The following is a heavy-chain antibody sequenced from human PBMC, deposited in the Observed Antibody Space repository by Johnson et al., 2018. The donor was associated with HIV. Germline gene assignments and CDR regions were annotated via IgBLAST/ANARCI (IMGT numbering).Heavy chain of an antibody. CDR1: GFIFKSYA. J-gene: IGHJ3*02. CDR2: ISYGGSNK. CDR3: GRVRGRGARDDSFDI. D-gene: IGHD3-10*01. Sequence: LHLVESGGGVVQPGRFLRLSCEASGFIFKSYAMHWVRQAPGKGLAWVADISYGGSNKYYADSVRGRFTISRDNSKNTLYLQMNSLGPEDTAVYYRGRVRGRGARDDSFDIWGQGTMVTVSS. V-gene: IGHV3-30-3*01.